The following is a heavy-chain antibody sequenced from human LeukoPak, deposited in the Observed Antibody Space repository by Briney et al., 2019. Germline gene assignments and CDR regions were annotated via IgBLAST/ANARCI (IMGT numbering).Heavy chain of an antibody. CDR3: ARDQQDVGGGWYSHSYGMAG. CDR2: INPSGSKT. CDR1: GYTFIRYY. V-gene: IGHV1-46*01. J-gene: IGHJ6*02. D-gene: IGHD6-19*01. Sequence: GASVKVSCKASGYTFIRYYMHWVRQAPGQGLEWMGIINPSGSKTSYAQKFKGRVTMTRDSSTSTVYMQLSSLRSEDTAVYYCARDQQDVGGGWYSHSYGMAGWGQGTTVTVSS.